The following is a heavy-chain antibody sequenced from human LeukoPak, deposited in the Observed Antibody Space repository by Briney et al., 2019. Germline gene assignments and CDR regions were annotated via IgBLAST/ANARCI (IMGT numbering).Heavy chain of an antibody. J-gene: IGHJ4*02. D-gene: IGHD3-9*01. Sequence: PGGSLRLSCTGSGFTFRDYGMNWLRQAPGKGLEWVGFIRSKAYGGTTEYAASVKGRFTISRDDSKDIAHLQMNSLKTEDTAVYYCTTDVSYDILASSYYFDYWGQGTLVTVSS. V-gene: IGHV3-49*03. CDR1: GFTFRDYG. CDR2: IRSKAYGGTT. CDR3: TTDVSYDILASSYYFDY.